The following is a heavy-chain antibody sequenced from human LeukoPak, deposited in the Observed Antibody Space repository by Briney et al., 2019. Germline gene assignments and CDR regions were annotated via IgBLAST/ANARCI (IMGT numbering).Heavy chain of an antibody. J-gene: IGHJ4*02. CDR2: INPSGGST. CDR1: GYTFTSHD. D-gene: IGHD2-2*01. Sequence: ASGKVSCKGAGYTFTSHDMHWVRQAPGQGLEGMGIINPSGGSTSYAQKVQGRVTLTRDTSTSTVYMELSSLSSEDTAVDYCAREEDGSRTSLPPGYFAYWGQGTLVTVSS. CDR3: AREEDGSRTSLPPGYFAY. V-gene: IGHV1-46*01.